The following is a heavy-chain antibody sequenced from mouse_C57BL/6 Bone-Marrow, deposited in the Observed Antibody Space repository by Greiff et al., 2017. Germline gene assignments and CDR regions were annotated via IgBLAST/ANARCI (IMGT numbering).Heavy chain of an antibody. CDR1: GYTFTSYW. CDR2: IDPSDSYT. J-gene: IGHJ4*01. CDR3: ARDWAYYSNYYAMDY. Sequence: QVQLQQPGAELVMPGASVKLSCTASGYTFTSYWMHWVQQTPGQGLEWIGEIDPSDSYTNYNQKFKGQSTCTVDKSSRTAYMQLSSLTSEDSAVYYGARDWAYYSNYYAMDYWGQGTSVTVSS. D-gene: IGHD2-5*01. V-gene: IGHV1-69*01.